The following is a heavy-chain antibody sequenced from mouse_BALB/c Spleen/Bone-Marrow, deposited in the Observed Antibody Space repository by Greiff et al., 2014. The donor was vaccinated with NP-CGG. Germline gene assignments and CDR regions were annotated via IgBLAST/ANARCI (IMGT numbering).Heavy chain of an antibody. D-gene: IGHD1-1*01. Sequence: VQLQQSGAELVKPGASVKLSCTASGLNIKDTYMHWVKQRPEQGLEWIGRIDPANVNTKYDPKFQGKATITADTSSNTAYLQLSSLTSEDTAVYYCASYVYGYYFDYWGQGTTLTVSS. J-gene: IGHJ2*01. CDR1: GLNIKDTY. V-gene: IGHV14-3*02. CDR3: ASYVYGYYFDY. CDR2: IDPANVNT.